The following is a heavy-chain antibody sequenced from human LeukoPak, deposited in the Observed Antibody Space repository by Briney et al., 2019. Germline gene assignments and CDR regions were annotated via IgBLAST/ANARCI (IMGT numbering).Heavy chain of an antibody. V-gene: IGHV3-21*01. CDR3: ARETPFYSSSDYYYYYYMDV. Sequence: GGSLRLSCVASGFTFSSYSMNWVRQAPGKGLEWVSSISSSGSYIYYADSVKGRFTISRDNAKNSLYLQMNSLRAEDTAVYYCARETPFYSSSDYYYYYYMDVWGKGTTVTVSS. CDR1: GFTFSSYS. D-gene: IGHD6-6*01. CDR2: ISSSGSYI. J-gene: IGHJ6*03.